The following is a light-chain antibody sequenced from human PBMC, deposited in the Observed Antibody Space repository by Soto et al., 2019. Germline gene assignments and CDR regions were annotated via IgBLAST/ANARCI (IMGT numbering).Light chain of an antibody. V-gene: IGLV3-1*01. CDR2: QVN. CDR3: QAWDSSTAV. CDR1: KLGDKY. J-gene: IGLJ2*01. Sequence: SYELTQPPSVSVSPGHTASITCSGDKLGDKYTSWYQQKPGQPPVLLIYQVNKRPSGIPERFSGSNSGNTATLTISGTQAMDEADYYCQAWDSSTAVFGGGTKLTVL.